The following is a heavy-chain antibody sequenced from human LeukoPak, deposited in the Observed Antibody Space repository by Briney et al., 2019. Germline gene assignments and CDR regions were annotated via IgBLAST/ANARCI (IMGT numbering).Heavy chain of an antibody. D-gene: IGHD5-18*01. CDR2: INPSGSNT. CDR1: GYTFTTFY. CDR3: ARGFSYGGDH. V-gene: IGHV1-46*01. J-gene: IGHJ4*02. Sequence: ASVKLSCNASGYTFTTFYIHWVRQAPGQGLEWMARINPSGSNTNYAQNFEGRITITRDTSTSTVYLDMSSLRSEETAVYYCARGFSYGGDHWGEGTLITVSA.